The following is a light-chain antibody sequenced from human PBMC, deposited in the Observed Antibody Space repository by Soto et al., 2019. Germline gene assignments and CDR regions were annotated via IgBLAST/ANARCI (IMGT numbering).Light chain of an antibody. V-gene: IGKV3-20*01. CDR2: GAS. CDR1: QSVSSSY. Sequence: EIVLTQSPGTLSLSLGERATLSCRAIQSVSSSYLAWYQQKPGQAPRLLIHGASSRATGIPDRFSGSGSGTDFTLTISRLEPEDFAVYYCQQYGSSPEWTFGQGTKVDIK. CDR3: QQYGSSPEWT. J-gene: IGKJ1*01.